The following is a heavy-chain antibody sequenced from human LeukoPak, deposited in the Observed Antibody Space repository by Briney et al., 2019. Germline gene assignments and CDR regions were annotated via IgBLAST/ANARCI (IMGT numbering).Heavy chain of an antibody. V-gene: IGHV3-30*04. J-gene: IGHJ6*02. CDR1: GFTFNTST. CDR3: ARVGGDMLSGHRTGYYYAMDL. Sequence: PGGSLRLSCAASGFTFNTSTMIWVRQAPGKGLEWVALISYDGGNKYYADSVKGRFTISRDNSKNTVYLQMNSPRAEDTAVYYCARVGGDMLSGHRTGYYYAMDLWGQGTTVTVSS. CDR2: ISYDGGNK. D-gene: IGHD3-9*01.